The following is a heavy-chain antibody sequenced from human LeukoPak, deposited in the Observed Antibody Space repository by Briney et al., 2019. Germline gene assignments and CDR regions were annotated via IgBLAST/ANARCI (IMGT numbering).Heavy chain of an antibody. D-gene: IGHD2-2*01. CDR3: ARVVVPAARGYFDY. CDR1: GYSISSGYY. J-gene: IGHJ4*02. CDR2: IYHSGST. Sequence: PSETLSLTCTVSGYSISSGYYWGWIGQPPGRGLEWIGSIYHSGSTYYNPSLKSRVTISVDTSKNQFSLKLSSVTAADTAVYYCARVVVPAARGYFDYWGQGTLVTVSS. V-gene: IGHV4-38-2*02.